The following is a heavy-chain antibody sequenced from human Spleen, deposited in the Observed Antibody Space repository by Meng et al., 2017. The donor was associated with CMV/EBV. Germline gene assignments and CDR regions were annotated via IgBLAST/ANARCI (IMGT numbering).Heavy chain of an antibody. CDR1: GFTFSSYT. J-gene: IGHJ4*02. V-gene: IGHV3-21*01. CDR3: TRRERATIKNFDY. D-gene: IGHD5-24*01. CDR2: IVSIETYT. Sequence: GESLKISCAASGFTFSSYTMNWVRQAPGKGLEWVSSIVSIETYTYYADSVKGRFTISRDNAKNSLYLQMNSLRAEDTAVYYCTRRERATIKNFDYWGQGTLVTVSS.